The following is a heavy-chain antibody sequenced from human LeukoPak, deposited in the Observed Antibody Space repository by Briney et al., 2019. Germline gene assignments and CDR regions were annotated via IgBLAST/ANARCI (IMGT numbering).Heavy chain of an antibody. CDR1: GFTFSSYS. Sequence: PGGSLRLSCAASGFTFSSYSMNWVRQAPGKGLEWVSSISGSSTYIYYADSVKGRFTISRDNAKNSLYLQMNSLRAEDTAVYYCAREWLEHYYYDSSGYFIWGQGTLVTVYS. D-gene: IGHD3-22*01. CDR2: ISGSSTYI. J-gene: IGHJ4*02. CDR3: AREWLEHYYYDSSGYFI. V-gene: IGHV3-21*01.